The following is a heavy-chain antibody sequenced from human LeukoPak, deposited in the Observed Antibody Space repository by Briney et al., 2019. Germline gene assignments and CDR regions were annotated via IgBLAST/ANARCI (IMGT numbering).Heavy chain of an antibody. CDR3: ARLGYCDSSSCYLHYHYYMDV. CDR1: GGSISSSSYY. J-gene: IGHJ6*03. D-gene: IGHD2-2*01. V-gene: IGHV4-39*01. CDR2: IFYSGST. Sequence: SETLPLTCTVSGGSISSSSYYWGWIRQPPGKGLEWTGSIFYSGSTYYNPSLKSRVTISVDTSKNQFSLKLSSVTASYTAVYYCARLGYCDSSSCYLHYHYYMDVWGKGTTVTVSS.